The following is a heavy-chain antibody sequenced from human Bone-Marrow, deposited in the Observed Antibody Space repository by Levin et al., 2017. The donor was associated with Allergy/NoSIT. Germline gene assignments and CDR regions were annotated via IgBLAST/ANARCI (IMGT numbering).Heavy chain of an antibody. Sequence: GESLKISCAASGFTFSSYGMHWVRQAPGKGLEWVAVIWYDGSNKYYADSVKGRFTISRDNSKNTLYLQMNSLRAEDTAVYYCARNYDSSGFYYYYYGMDVWGQGTTVTVSS. V-gene: IGHV3-33*01. D-gene: IGHD3-22*01. CDR1: GFTFSSYG. J-gene: IGHJ6*02. CDR3: ARNYDSSGFYYYYYGMDV. CDR2: IWYDGSNK.